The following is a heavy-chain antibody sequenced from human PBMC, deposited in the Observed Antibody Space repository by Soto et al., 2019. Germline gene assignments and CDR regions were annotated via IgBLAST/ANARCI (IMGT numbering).Heavy chain of an antibody. V-gene: IGHV4-59*01. Sequence: PSETRSLTCTVSGGSMSSYYWSGIRQPPGKGLEWIGYIYYSGSTNYNPSLKSRVTISVDTSKNQFSLKLSSVTAADTAVYYCARGAETYYDFWSGYYPPMGFDYWGQGTLVTVSS. D-gene: IGHD3-3*01. J-gene: IGHJ4*02. CDR1: GGSMSSYY. CDR2: IYYSGST. CDR3: ARGAETYYDFWSGYYPPMGFDY.